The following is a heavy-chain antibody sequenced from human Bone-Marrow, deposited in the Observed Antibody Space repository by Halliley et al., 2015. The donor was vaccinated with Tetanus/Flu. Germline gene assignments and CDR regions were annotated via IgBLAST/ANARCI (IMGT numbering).Heavy chain of an antibody. CDR2: RHDSGGT. J-gene: IGHJ4*02. V-gene: IGHV4-59*01. CDR3: ATLLAGGGGRGY. D-gene: IGHD2-15*01. Sequence: GLGWIGQRHDSGGTSYTPSLKSRVTISIGTSKKQFSLNLSSVTAADTAVYYCATLLAGGGGRGYWGQGTLVIVSS.